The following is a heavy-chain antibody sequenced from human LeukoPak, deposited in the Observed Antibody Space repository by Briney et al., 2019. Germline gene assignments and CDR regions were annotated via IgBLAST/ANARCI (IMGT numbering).Heavy chain of an antibody. CDR3: ATSQGSWPDYFDY. Sequence: GGSLRLSCAASGFTFSDYYMSWIRQAPGKGLEWVSYISTSGSTIYYADSVKGRITISRDNAKNSLYLQMNSLRAEDTAVYYCATSQGSWPDYFDYWGQGTLVTVSS. V-gene: IGHV3-11*04. J-gene: IGHJ4*02. CDR1: GFTFSDYY. CDR2: ISTSGSTI. D-gene: IGHD6-13*01.